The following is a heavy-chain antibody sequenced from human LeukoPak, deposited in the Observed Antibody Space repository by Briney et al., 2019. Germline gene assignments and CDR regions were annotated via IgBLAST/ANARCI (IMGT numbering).Heavy chain of an antibody. J-gene: IGHJ3*02. V-gene: IGHV1-69*01. CDR3: ARDAGYSSSWYAFDI. Sequence: ASVKVSCKASGGTFSSYAISWVRQAPGQGLEWMGGIIPIFGTANYAQKFQGRVTITADESTSTAHMELSSLRSEDTAVYYCARDAGYSSSWYAFDIWGQGTMATVSS. CDR2: IIPIFGTA. CDR1: GGTFSSYA. D-gene: IGHD6-13*01.